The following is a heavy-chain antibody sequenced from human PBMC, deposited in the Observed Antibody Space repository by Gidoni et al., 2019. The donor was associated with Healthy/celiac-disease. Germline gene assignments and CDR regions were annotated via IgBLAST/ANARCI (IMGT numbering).Heavy chain of an antibody. CDR3: ARQGPPGGIDY. V-gene: IGHV4-39*01. CDR1: GGSISSSSYY. CDR2: IYYSGST. J-gene: IGHJ4*02. Sequence: QLQLQESGPGLVKPSETLSLTCTVSGGSISSSSYYWGWIRQPPGKGLAWIGSIYYSGSTYYNPSLKSRVTISVDTSKNQFSLKLSSVTAADTAVYYCARQGPPGGIDYWGQGTLVTVSS. D-gene: IGHD3-16*01.